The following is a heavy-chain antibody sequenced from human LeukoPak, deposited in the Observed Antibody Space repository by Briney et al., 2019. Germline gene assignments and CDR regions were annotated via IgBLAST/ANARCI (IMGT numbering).Heavy chain of an antibody. D-gene: IGHD2-2*01. CDR3: AKSQYQLPTSYYLYYMEV. CDR2: IKQDGSEK. CDR1: GFTFSSYW. Sequence: GGSLRLSCAASGFTFSSYWMSWVRQAPGKGLEWVANIKQDGSEKYYVDSVKGRFTISRDNAKNSLYLQMNSLRVEDTAVYYCAKSQYQLPTSYYLYYMEVWGKGTTVTVSS. V-gene: IGHV3-7*01. J-gene: IGHJ6*03.